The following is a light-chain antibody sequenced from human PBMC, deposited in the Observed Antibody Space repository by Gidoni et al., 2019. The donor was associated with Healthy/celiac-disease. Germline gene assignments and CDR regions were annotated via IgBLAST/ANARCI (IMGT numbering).Light chain of an antibody. J-gene: IGKJ1*01. Sequence: EIVMTQSPATLSVSPGERATISCTPSQSVSSNLAWYQQKPGQAPRRLIYGASTRATGIPARFSGSGSGTEFTLTIRSLQSEDFVIYYCQQYNNWPPWTFGQGTKVELK. CDR2: GAS. CDR3: QQYNNWPPWT. V-gene: IGKV3-15*01. CDR1: QSVSSN.